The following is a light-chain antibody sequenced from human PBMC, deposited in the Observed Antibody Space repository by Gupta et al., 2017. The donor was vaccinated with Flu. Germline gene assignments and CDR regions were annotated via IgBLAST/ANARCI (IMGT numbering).Light chain of an antibody. V-gene: IGLV2-8*01. CDR3: SSYACSNNSLYV. CDR1: SSDVGGYNY. J-gene: IGLJ1*01. CDR2: EVS. Sequence: QSALTQPPSASGSPGQSATISCTGTSSDVGGYNYVSWYQQHPGKAPKLMIYEVSTRPSGVPDRFSGSKSGNTASLTVSGLQAEDEADYYCSSYACSNNSLYVFGTGTKVTVL.